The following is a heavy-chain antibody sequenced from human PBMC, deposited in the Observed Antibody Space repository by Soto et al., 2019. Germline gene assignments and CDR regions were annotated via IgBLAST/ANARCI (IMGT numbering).Heavy chain of an antibody. J-gene: IGHJ4*02. CDR3: AWFYYYYDSSGYFYY. V-gene: IGHV4-31*03. CDR2: IYYSGST. CDR1: GGSISGGDYY. Sequence: SETLSLTCTVPGGSISGGDYYWSWIRQHPGKGLEWIGYIYYSGSTYYNPSLKSRVTISVDTSKNQFSLKLSSVTAADTALYYCAWFYYYYDSSGYFYYWGQGSLDTGSS. D-gene: IGHD3-22*01.